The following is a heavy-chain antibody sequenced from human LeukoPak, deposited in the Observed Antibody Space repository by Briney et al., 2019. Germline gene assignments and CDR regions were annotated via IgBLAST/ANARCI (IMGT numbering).Heavy chain of an antibody. V-gene: IGHV3-23*01. D-gene: IGHD1-26*01. CDR1: GFTFSSYA. CDR2: LSGGGGNT. Sequence: PGGSLRLSCAASGFTFSSYAMSWVRQAPGKGLEWVSALSGGGGNTNYADSVKGRFAISRDNSKHTLYLQMNSLRAEDTAVYYCAKDRTGRVGATAFDYWGQRTLVTVSS. CDR3: AKDRTGRVGATAFDY. J-gene: IGHJ4*02.